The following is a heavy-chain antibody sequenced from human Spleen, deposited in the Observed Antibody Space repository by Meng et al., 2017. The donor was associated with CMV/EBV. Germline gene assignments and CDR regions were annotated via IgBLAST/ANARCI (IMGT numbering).Heavy chain of an antibody. CDR2: ISHSGRT. CDR1: GGSLTDYF. V-gene: IGHV4-34*01. CDR3: ARGRTDFDS. D-gene: IGHD1-1*01. Sequence: LSLTCAVSGGSLTDYFWSWVRQSPEKGLEWIGDISHSGRTNYNPSLKSRVTISVDTSNNQFFVKVTSVTAADTAVYYCARGRTDFDSWGQGTLVTVSS. J-gene: IGHJ4*02.